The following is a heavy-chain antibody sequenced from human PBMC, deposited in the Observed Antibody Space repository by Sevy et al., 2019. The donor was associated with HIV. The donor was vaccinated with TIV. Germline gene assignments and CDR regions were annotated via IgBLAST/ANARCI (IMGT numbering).Heavy chain of an antibody. CDR3: ARDRSSCSGGNCYNWFDP. J-gene: IGHJ5*02. CDR2: IYYSETT. Sequence: SETLSLTCSVSGGSVTSGDYSWSWIRQPPGKGLEWIGHIYYSETTYYNPSLESRITISVDTSKNQISPRVSSVTAADTAVYYCARDRSSCSGGNCYNWFDPWGQGTLVTVSS. D-gene: IGHD2-15*01. CDR1: GGSVTSGDYS. V-gene: IGHV4-30-4*01.